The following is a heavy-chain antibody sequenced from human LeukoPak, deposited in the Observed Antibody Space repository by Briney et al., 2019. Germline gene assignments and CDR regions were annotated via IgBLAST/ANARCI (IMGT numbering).Heavy chain of an antibody. J-gene: IGHJ4*02. D-gene: IGHD5-12*01. CDR1: GGSISSSTYY. V-gene: IGHV4-39*01. CDR2: LYYSGST. Sequence: SETLPLTCTVSGGSISSSTYYWGWIRQPPGKGLEWIGNLYYSGSTYYNPSLKSRVTISVDTSKNQFSLKLSSVTAADTAVYYCARQAISGYDPPPFDSWGQGTLVTVSS. CDR3: ARQAISGYDPPPFDS.